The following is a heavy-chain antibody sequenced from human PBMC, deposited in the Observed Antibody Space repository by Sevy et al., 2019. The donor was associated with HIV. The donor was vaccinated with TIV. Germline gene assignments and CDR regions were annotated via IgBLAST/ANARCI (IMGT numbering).Heavy chain of an antibody. V-gene: IGHV1-8*01. D-gene: IGHD5-18*01. CDR3: ARGAARDPYYYYYGMDV. Sequence: ASVKVSCKASGYTFTSYDINWVRQATGQGLEWMGWMNPNSGNTGYAQKFQGRVTMTRNTSISTAYMELSSLRSGGTAVYYCARGAARDPYYYYYGMDVWGQGTTVTVSS. CDR2: MNPNSGNT. J-gene: IGHJ6*02. CDR1: GYTFTSYD.